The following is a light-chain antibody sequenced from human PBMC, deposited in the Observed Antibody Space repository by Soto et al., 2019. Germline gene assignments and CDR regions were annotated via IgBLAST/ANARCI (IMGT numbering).Light chain of an antibody. CDR3: QHYNSYSEA. Sequence: DIQITQSPSTLSGSVGDRVTITCRASQTSSSWLAWYQQKPGKAPKILIYKASTLKSGVPSRFSGSGSGTEFTLTIISLQPDDFATYYCQHYNSYSEAFGQGTKVDIK. CDR2: KAS. CDR1: QTSSSW. V-gene: IGKV1-5*03. J-gene: IGKJ1*01.